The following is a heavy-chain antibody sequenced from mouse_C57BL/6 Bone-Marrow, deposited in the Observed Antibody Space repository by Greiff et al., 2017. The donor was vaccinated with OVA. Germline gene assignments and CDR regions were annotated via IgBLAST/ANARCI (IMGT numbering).Heavy chain of an antibody. Sequence: QVQLKQSGAELARPGASVKLSCKASGYTFTSYGISWVKQRTGQGLEWIGEIYPRSGNTYYNEKFKGKATLTADKSSSTAYMELRSLTSEDSAVYFCARSNWDPYYFDYWGQGTTLTVSS. CDR2: IYPRSGNT. CDR1: GYTFTSYG. CDR3: ARSNWDPYYFDY. V-gene: IGHV1-81*01. D-gene: IGHD4-1*01. J-gene: IGHJ2*01.